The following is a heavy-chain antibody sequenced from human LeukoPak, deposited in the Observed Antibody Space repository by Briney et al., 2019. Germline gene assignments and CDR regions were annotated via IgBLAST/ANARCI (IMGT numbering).Heavy chain of an antibody. Sequence: GGSLGLSCEASGITFSDYNVGWVRQAPGKGLGWVAVIWFDGSNTYYADSVKGRFTISRDNSKNTLYLQMNSLRAEDTAVYYCARGAQSGGYSGPFDIWGQGTMVTVSS. V-gene: IGHV3-33*08. CDR2: IWFDGSNT. J-gene: IGHJ3*02. CDR3: ARGAQSGGYSGPFDI. CDR1: GITFSDYN. D-gene: IGHD1-26*01.